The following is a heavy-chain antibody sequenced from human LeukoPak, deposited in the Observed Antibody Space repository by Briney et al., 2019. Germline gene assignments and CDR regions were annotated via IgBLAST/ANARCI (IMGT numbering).Heavy chain of an antibody. D-gene: IGHD3-3*01. V-gene: IGHV3-21*01. J-gene: IGHJ4*02. CDR1: GFTFSTYD. Sequence: GGSLRLSCAASGFTFSTYDMNWVRQAPGKGLEWVSSISSRSSSIYYADSVKGRFTISRDNAKSSLYLQMSSLRAEDTAVYWCARDYIAYDPLDYWGQGTLVTVSS. CDR3: ARDYIAYDPLDY. CDR2: ISSRSSSI.